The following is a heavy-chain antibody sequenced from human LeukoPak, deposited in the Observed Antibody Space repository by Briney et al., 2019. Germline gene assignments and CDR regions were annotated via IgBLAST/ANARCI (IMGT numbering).Heavy chain of an antibody. CDR1: GGSISSYY. J-gene: IGHJ5*02. Sequence: SETLSLTCTVSGGSISSYYWSWLRQPPGKGLEWIGYIYYSGSTNYNPSLKSRVTISVDTSKNQFSLKLSSVTAADTAVYYCASTHNWFDPWGQGTLVTVSS. CDR2: IYYSGST. V-gene: IGHV4-59*01. CDR3: ASTHNWFDP.